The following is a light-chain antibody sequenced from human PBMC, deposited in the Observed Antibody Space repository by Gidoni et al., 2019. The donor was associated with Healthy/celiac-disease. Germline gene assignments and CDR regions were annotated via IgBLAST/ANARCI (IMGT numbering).Light chain of an antibody. CDR1: QSISSY. Sequence: DIQMTQSPSSLSASVGDRVTITCRASQSISSYLNWYQQKPGEAPKLLIYAASSLQSGVPSRFSGSGSGTDFTLTISSLQPEDFVTYYCQQSYSTAWTFGQGTKVEIK. CDR3: QQSYSTAWT. V-gene: IGKV1-39*01. J-gene: IGKJ1*01. CDR2: AAS.